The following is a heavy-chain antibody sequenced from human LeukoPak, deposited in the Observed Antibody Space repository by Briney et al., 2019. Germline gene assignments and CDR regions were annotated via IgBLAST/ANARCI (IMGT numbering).Heavy chain of an antibody. Sequence: ASVKVSCKASGYTFTTYAISWVRQAPGQGLEWMGWISAYYGNTTYAQKFQGRVTMTTDTSTSTAYMELRSLRSGDTAVYYCAVTYYYDSSGYYLGDAFDIWGQGTMVTVSS. D-gene: IGHD3-22*01. J-gene: IGHJ3*02. CDR1: GYTFTTYA. CDR2: ISAYYGNT. V-gene: IGHV1-18*01. CDR3: AVTYYYDSSGYYLGDAFDI.